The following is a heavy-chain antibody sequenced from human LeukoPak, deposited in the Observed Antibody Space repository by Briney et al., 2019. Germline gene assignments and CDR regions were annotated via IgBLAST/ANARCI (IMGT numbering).Heavy chain of an antibody. D-gene: IGHD5-24*01. CDR3: ARGNGYNSAPLGY. CDR1: GGSLSGYY. Sequence: SETLSLTCAVYGGSLSGYYWSWIRQPPGKGLEWIGEVNHSGSTNYNPSLKSRVTISVDTSKNQFSLKLSSVTAADTAVYYCARGNGYNSAPLGYWGQATLVTVSS. V-gene: IGHV4-34*01. J-gene: IGHJ4*02. CDR2: VNHSGST.